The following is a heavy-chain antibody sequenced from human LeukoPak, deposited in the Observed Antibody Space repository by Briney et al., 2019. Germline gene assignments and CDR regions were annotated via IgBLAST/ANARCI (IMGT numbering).Heavy chain of an antibody. Sequence: ASVKVSCKASGYTFTDYYIHWVRQAPGQGLEWMAWMNPNSGGTSYAQKFQGRVTMTRDTSISTAYMELSRLRFDDTAVYYCARGGEKIAARYWRHGDYYYMDVWGKGTTVTVSS. CDR3: ARGGEKIAARYWRHGDYYYMDV. CDR2: MNPNSGGT. J-gene: IGHJ6*03. D-gene: IGHD6-6*01. V-gene: IGHV1-2*02. CDR1: GYTFTDYY.